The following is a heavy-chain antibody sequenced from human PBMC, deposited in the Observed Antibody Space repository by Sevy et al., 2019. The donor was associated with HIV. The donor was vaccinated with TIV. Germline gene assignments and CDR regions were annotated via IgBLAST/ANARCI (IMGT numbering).Heavy chain of an antibody. CDR2: IYYSGST. J-gene: IGHJ4*02. CDR3: ASTRGGLLGYFDY. Sequence: SETLSLTCTVSGGSISSSSYYWGWIRQPPGKGLEWIGSIYYSGSTYYNPSLKSRVTISVDTSKNQFSLKLSSVTAADTAVYYCASTRGGLLGYFDYWGQGTLVTVSS. CDR1: GGSISSSSYY. D-gene: IGHD1-26*01. V-gene: IGHV4-39*01.